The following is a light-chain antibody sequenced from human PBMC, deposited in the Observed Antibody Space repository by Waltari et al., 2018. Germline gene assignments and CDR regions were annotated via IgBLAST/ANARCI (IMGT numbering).Light chain of an antibody. J-gene: IGLJ3*02. CDR3: MIWHRGVWV. V-gene: IGLV5-45*03. CDR1: SGVNVVSYN. Sequence: QAVVTQPSSLSASPGASASLTCTLRSGVNVVSYNIYWYHQKAGSPPQFLLRYKSVSDKQLGSGVPSRFSGYKDASANVGILLISGLRSEDEADYYCMIWHRGVWVSGGGTQLTVL. CDR2: YKSVSDK.